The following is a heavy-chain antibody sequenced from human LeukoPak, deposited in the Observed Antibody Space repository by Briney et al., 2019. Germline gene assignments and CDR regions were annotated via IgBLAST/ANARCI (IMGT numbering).Heavy chain of an antibody. Sequence: GESLKISCKGSGYSFTNYWIAWVRQMPGKGLEWMGIIYPGDSDIRYSPSFQDQVTISADKSISTAYLQWSSLMASDTAMYFCARFDDASSGFYYYDYWGQGTLVTVSS. J-gene: IGHJ4*02. V-gene: IGHV5-51*01. CDR2: IYPGDSDI. D-gene: IGHD3-22*01. CDR1: GYSFTNYW. CDR3: ARFDDASSGFYYYDY.